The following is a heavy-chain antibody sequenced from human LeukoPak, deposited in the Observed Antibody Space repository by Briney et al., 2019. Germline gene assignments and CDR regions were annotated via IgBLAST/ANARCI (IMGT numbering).Heavy chain of an antibody. CDR2: IHGDGDII. CDR1: GFPFSSYA. CDR3: ARAQVGAPTDL. J-gene: IGHJ5*02. V-gene: IGHV3-74*01. Sequence: GGSLRLSCAASGFPFSSYAMYWVRQAPGKGLVWVARIHGDGDIISYADSVRGRFTISRDNAKDTLYLHVNSLRPEDTAVYYCARAQVGAPTDLWGQGTLVTVSS. D-gene: IGHD1-26*01.